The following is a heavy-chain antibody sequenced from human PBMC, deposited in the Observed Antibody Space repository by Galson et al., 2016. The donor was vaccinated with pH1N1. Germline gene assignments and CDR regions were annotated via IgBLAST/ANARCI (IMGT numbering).Heavy chain of an antibody. CDR2: ISSAGTYI. V-gene: IGHV3-21*01. CDR1: GFTVRHST. CDR3: ARDPGRPRLYYMDV. J-gene: IGHJ6*03. D-gene: IGHD1-26*01. Sequence: SLRLSCAASGFTVRHSTMNWVRQAPGKGLEWVSSISSAGTYIYYADSLKGRFTISKDSAKNSLYLHMNSLRAEDTAVYYCARDPGRPRLYYMDVWGKGTTVTVSS.